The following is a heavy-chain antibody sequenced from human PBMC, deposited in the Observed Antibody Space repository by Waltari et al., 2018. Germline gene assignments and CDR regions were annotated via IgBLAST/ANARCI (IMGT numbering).Heavy chain of an antibody. CDR3: ARDGVRIAAAGVYYYYYGMDV. Sequence: QVQLQESGQGLVKPSETLSLPCPVSGYPLSSGSSWACNTLPPRKGLEWIGSIYHSGSTYYNPSLKSRVTISVDTSKNQFSLKLSSVTAADTAVYYCARDGVRIAAAGVYYYYYGMDVWGQGTTVTVSS. V-gene: IGHV4-38-2*02. CDR1: GYPLSSGSS. D-gene: IGHD6-13*01. CDR2: IYHSGST. J-gene: IGHJ6*02.